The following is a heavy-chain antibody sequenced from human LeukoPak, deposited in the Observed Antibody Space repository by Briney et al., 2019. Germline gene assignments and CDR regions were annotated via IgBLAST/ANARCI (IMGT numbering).Heavy chain of an antibody. Sequence: SDPLPLPCSLSGGPYNIRSYFWPWIPKPPGRGLEWIGCIYYSGSTYYNPSLKSRVNISLDTSKNQFSLKLSSVTAADTAVYYGARTGVLSIAAMYYFDYWGQGTLVTVSS. V-gene: IGHV4-39*07. D-gene: IGHD6-6*01. CDR3: ARTGVLSIAAMYYFDY. CDR1: GGPYNIRSYF. J-gene: IGHJ4*02. CDR2: IYYSGST.